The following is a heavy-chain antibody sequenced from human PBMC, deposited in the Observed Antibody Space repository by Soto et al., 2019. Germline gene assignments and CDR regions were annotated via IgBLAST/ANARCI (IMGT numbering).Heavy chain of an antibody. D-gene: IGHD3-3*02. V-gene: IGHV4-30-4*01. CDR3: VRELGIFGVVIDDYYYYGMDV. CDR2: IYYSGST. J-gene: IGHJ6*02. CDR1: GGSISSGDYY. Sequence: LSLTCTVSGGSISSGDYYWSWIRQPPGKGLEWIGYIYYSGSTYYNPSLKNRVTISVDTSKNQFSLKLSSVTAADTAVYYCVRELGIFGVVIDDYYYYGMDVWGQGTTVTVSS.